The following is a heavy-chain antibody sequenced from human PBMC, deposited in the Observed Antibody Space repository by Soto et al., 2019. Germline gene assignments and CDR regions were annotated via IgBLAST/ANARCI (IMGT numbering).Heavy chain of an antibody. CDR3: ARSFVLRYFDWLPYRGDYYYMAV. V-gene: IGHV1-18*01. D-gene: IGHD3-9*01. J-gene: IGHJ6*03. Sequence: ASVKVSCKASGYTFTSYGISWVRQAPGQGLEWMGWISAYNGNTNYAQKLQGRVTMTTDTSTSTAYMELRSLRSDDTAVYYCARSFVLRYFDWLPYRGDYYYMAVWGKGTTVTVAS. CDR2: ISAYNGNT. CDR1: GYTFTSYG.